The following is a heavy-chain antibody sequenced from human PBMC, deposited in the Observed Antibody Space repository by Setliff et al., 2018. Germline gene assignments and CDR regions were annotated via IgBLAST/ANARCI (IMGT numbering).Heavy chain of an antibody. CDR1: AYSFSGYY. Sequence: ASVKVSCKTSAYSFSGYYIHWVRQAPGQGLEWMGWINTNNGGTKYVQTFQGRVTMTRDTSITTAYMELSRLTSDDTAVYYCAKTKGFGDGWFDPWGQGTLVTVSS. CDR3: AKTKGFGDGWFDP. V-gene: IGHV1-2*02. CDR2: INTNNGGT. J-gene: IGHJ5*02. D-gene: IGHD3-10*01.